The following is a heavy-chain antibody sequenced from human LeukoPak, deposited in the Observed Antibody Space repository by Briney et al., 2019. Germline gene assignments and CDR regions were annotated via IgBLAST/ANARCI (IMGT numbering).Heavy chain of an antibody. V-gene: IGHV3-21*01. CDR1: GFTFSSYS. D-gene: IGHD3-3*01. CDR3: ARDLRGDYDFWSGSSFDY. Sequence: PGGSLRLSCAVSGFTFSSYSMNWVRQAPGKGLEWVSSISSSSSYIYYADSVKGRFTISRDNAKNSLYLQMNSLRAEDTAVYYCARDLRGDYDFWSGSSFDYWGQGTLVTVSS. CDR2: ISSSSSYI. J-gene: IGHJ4*02.